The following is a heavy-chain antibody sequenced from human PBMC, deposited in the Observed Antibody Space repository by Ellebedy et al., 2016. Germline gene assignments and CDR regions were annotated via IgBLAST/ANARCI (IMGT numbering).Heavy chain of an antibody. Sequence: GESLKISCAASGFTFSNYWMSWVRQAPGKGLEWVAQIKKDGSEKYYVDSVKGRFTISRDNAKNSLYLQMNSLRAEDTAVYYCAKGRGDYDPPYYYYGMDVWGQGTTVTVSS. CDR2: IKKDGSEK. J-gene: IGHJ6*02. V-gene: IGHV3-7*01. CDR1: GFTFSNYW. CDR3: AKGRGDYDPPYYYYGMDV. D-gene: IGHD4-17*01.